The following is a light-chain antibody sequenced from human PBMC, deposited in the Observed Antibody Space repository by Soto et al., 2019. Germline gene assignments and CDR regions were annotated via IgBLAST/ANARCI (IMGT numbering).Light chain of an antibody. CDR3: SSFTSNRIYV. CDR2: GVT. J-gene: IGLJ1*01. V-gene: IGLV2-14*03. CDR1: HYDIGTYDY. Sequence: QSALTQPTSVSGSPGQAITLSCTGNHYDIGTYDYVSWYQQHPGRAPRLLIHGVTTRPSGISGRFSASKSGLTASLTISGLQPEDEADYYCSSFTSNRIYVFGPGTKVTVL.